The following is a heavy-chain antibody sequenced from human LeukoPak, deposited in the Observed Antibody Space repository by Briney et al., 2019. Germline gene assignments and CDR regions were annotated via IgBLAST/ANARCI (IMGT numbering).Heavy chain of an antibody. D-gene: IGHD6-19*01. CDR2: IYHSGST. J-gene: IGHJ3*02. V-gene: IGHV4-4*02. CDR3: ASLYSSGPLAAFDI. Sequence: PSETLSLTCAVSGGSISSSNWWSWVRRPPGKGLEWIGEIYHSGSTNYNPSLKSRVTISVDKSKNQFSPKLSSVTAADTAVYYCASLYSSGPLAAFDIWGQGTMVTVSS. CDR1: GGSISSSNW.